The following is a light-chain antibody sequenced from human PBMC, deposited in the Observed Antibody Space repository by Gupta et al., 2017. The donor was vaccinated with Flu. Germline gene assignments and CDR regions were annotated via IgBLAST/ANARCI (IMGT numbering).Light chain of an antibody. CDR2: GAS. CDR1: EGVIIY. Sequence: IELTQSPSSLSSSVGDRVTITCRASEGVIIYLNWYQQRPGKVPQLLIFGASNLESGVPSRFSGRGSGTDFTLTISRLQPEDSGTYFCQQSDGSRPTFGGGTKVEI. V-gene: IGKV1-39*01. CDR3: QQSDGSRPT. J-gene: IGKJ4*01.